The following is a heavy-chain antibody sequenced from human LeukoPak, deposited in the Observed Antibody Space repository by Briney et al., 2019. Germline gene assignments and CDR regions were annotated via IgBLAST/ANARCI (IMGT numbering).Heavy chain of an antibody. J-gene: IGHJ4*02. CDR1: GFTFSSYA. CDR2: ISGSGGST. Sequence: GGSLRLSCAASGFTFSSYAMSWVRQAPGKGLEWVSAISGSGGSTYYADSVRGRFTISRDNSKNTLYLQMNSLRAEDTAVYYCAKAPGVVVTAPSYWGQGTLVTVSS. D-gene: IGHD2-21*02. CDR3: AKAPGVVVTAPSY. V-gene: IGHV3-23*01.